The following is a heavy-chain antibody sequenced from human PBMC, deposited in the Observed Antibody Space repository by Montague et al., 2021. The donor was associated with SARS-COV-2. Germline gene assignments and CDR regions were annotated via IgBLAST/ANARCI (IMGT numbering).Heavy chain of an antibody. CDR1: GGSISSSSYY. CDR3: ARRVTGTTVHYYYYGMDV. CDR2: IYYSGST. D-gene: IGHD1-20*01. V-gene: IGHV4-39*01. Sequence: SEPLSLTCTVSGGSISSSSYYWGWIRQPPGKGLEWIGSIYYSGSTYYNPSLKSRVTISVDTSKNQFSLKLSSVTAADTAVYYCARRVTGTTVHYYYYGMDVWGQGTTVTVSS. J-gene: IGHJ6*02.